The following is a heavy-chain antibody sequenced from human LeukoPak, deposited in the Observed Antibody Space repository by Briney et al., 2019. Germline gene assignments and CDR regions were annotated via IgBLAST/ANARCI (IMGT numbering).Heavy chain of an antibody. V-gene: IGHV3-7*03. CDR2: IKQDGSEK. CDR1: GFTFGSYW. D-gene: IGHD3-10*01. J-gene: IGHJ4*02. Sequence: GGSLTLSCAASGFTFGSYWMSWVRQAPGKGLEWVANIKQDGSEKYYVDSVKDRFTISRDNAKNSLYLQMNSLRAEDTAVYYCARGGGTEDYWGQGTLVTVSS. CDR3: ARGGGTEDY.